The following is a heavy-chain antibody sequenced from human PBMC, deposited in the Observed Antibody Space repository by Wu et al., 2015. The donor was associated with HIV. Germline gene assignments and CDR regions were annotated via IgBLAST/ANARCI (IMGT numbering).Heavy chain of an antibody. V-gene: IGHV1-69*13. CDR1: GGTFSSYA. CDR2: IIPIFGTA. Sequence: QVQLVQSGAEVKKPGSSVKVSCKASGGTFSSYAISWVRQAPGQGLEWMGRIIPIFGTANYAQKFQGRVTITADESTSTAYMELSSLRSEDTAVYYCARKWYASMVRGVIITDDAFDIWGQGTMVTVSS. CDR3: ARKWYASMVRGVIITDDAFDI. J-gene: IGHJ3*02. D-gene: IGHD3-10*01.